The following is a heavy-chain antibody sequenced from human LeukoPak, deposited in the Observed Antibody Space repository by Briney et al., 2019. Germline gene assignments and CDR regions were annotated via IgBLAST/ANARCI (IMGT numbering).Heavy chain of an antibody. V-gene: IGHV1-2*02. CDR3: ARVDTFASYNWFDP. D-gene: IGHD5-18*01. Sequence: ASVKVSCKASGYTFTGYYMHWVRQAPGQGLEWMGWINPNSGGTNYAQKFQGGVTMTRDTSISTAYMELSRLRSDDTAVYYCARVDTFASYNWFDPWGQGTLVTVSS. CDR2: INPNSGGT. J-gene: IGHJ5*02. CDR1: GYTFTGYY.